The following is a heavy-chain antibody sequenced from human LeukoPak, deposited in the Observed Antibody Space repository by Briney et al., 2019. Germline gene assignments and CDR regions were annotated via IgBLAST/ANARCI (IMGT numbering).Heavy chain of an antibody. D-gene: IGHD1-1*01. CDR2: ISGSGGST. V-gene: IGHV3-23*01. Sequence: GASLRLSCAASGFTFSSYAMSWVRQAPGKGLEWVSAISGSGGSTYYADSVKGRFTISRDNSKNTLYLQTNSLRAEDTAVYYCAKDQTGTNGAYFDYWGQGTLVTVSS. CDR3: AKDQTGTNGAYFDY. CDR1: GFTFSSYA. J-gene: IGHJ4*02.